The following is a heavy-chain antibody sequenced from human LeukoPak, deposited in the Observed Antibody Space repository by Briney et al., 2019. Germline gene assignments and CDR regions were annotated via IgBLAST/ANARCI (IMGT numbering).Heavy chain of an antibody. CDR3: ARAANYARDY. D-gene: IGHD4/OR15-4a*01. Sequence: SETLSLTCTVSGGSISSYYWSWIRQPPGKGLEWIGYIYYSGSTNYNPSLKSRVTISVDTSKNQFSLKLSSVTAADTAVYYCARAANYARDYWGQGTLVTVSS. V-gene: IGHV4-59*01. CDR1: GGSISSYY. CDR2: IYYSGST. J-gene: IGHJ4*02.